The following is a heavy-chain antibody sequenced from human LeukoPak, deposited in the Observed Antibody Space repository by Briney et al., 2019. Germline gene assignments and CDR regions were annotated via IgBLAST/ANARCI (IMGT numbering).Heavy chain of an antibody. Sequence: PSYTLSLTCTVSGGSISSSYYYWGCIRQPPGKGLGCIDIIYYSSSTYYNPPLKSRVTISVATSKNQFSLKLSAVTAPDTAVYYCARHEDRNWYFDHWGQGTLVTVSS. V-gene: IGHV4-39*01. J-gene: IGHJ4*02. CDR2: IYYSSST. CDR1: GGSISSSYYY. D-gene: IGHD1-1*01. CDR3: ARHEDRNWYFDH.